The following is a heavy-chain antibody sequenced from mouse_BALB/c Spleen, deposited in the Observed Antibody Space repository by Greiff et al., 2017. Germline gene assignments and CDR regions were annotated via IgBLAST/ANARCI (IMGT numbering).Heavy chain of an antibody. V-gene: IGHV5-6-3*01. J-gene: IGHJ2*01. CDR3: ARGNFDY. CDR1: GFTFSSYG. Sequence: DVMLVESGGGLVQPGGSLKLSCAASGFTFSSYGMSWVRQTPDKRLELVATINSNGGSTYYPDSVKGRFTISRDNAKNTLYLQMSSLKSEDTAMYYCARGNFDYWGQGTTLTVSS. CDR2: INSNGGST.